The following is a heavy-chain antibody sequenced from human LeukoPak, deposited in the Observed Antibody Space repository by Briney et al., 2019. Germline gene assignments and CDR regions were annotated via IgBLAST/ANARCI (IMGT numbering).Heavy chain of an antibody. CDR3: AGLLERRVLLAFDI. D-gene: IGHD2-15*01. J-gene: IGHJ3*02. V-gene: IGHV1-18*01. CDR1: GYTFTSCG. CDR2: TCTNNGNT. Sequence: ASVKVCCKGAGYTFTSCGNSWERQRPGQGIERVGVTCTNNGNTNYERKIQGRVIMTTDTSTSTVYMAVGSLRSGDTAVYYCAGLLERRVLLAFDIWGQGTMVTVSS.